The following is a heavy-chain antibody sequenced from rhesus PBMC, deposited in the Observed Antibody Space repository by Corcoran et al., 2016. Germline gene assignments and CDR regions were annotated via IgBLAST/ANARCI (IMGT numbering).Heavy chain of an antibody. CDR2: INPKTGGT. J-gene: IGHJ4*01. Sequence: QVQLVQSGAEVKKPGSSVKVSCKAYGFTFTAYYLPWVRPAPGQGLEWMGEINPKTGGTNYAQKFQGRDTMTRDTSTSTAYMELSSLRSEDTAVYYCGGGVIWGQGVLVTVSS. CDR1: GFTFTAYY. V-gene: IGHV1-138*01. D-gene: IGHD3-22*01. CDR3: GGGVI.